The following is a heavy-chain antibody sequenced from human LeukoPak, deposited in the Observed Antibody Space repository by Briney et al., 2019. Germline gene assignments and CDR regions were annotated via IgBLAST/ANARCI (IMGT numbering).Heavy chain of an antibody. CDR1: GFIVSSNY. J-gene: IGHJ4*02. V-gene: IGHV3-23*01. CDR3: AKPLTMIVVVITIFDY. D-gene: IGHD3-22*01. Sequence: PGGSLRLSCAASGFIVSSNYMSWVRQAPGKGLEWVSAISGSGGSTYYADSVKGRFTISRDNSKNTLYLQMNSLRAEDTAVYYCAKPLTMIVVVITIFDYWGQGTLVTVSS. CDR2: ISGSGGST.